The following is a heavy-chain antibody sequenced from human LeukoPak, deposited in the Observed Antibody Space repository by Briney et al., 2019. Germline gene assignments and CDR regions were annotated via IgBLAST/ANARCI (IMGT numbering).Heavy chain of an antibody. CDR3: ARDRGEDPPGWFDP. CDR1: GYTFSTYD. CDR2: ISAYNGNT. V-gene: IGHV1-18*01. J-gene: IGHJ5*02. Sequence: GASVKVSCKASGYTFSTYDINWVRQASGQGLEWMGWISAYNGNTNYAQKLQGRVTMTTDTSTSTAYMELRSLRSDDTAVYYCARDRGEDPPGWFDPWGQGTLVTVSS.